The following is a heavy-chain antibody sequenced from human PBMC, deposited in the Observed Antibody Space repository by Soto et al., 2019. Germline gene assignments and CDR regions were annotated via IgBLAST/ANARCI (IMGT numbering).Heavy chain of an antibody. CDR3: ARGATYYDFWSGYYTGTSYDY. J-gene: IGHJ4*02. CDR1: GGSISSSSYY. D-gene: IGHD3-3*01. CDR2: VYYGGST. Sequence: SATLSLTGTVSGGSISSSSYYWGWIRQPPGKGLEWIGNVYYGGSTYYNPSLKSRVTISVDTSKNQFSLKLSCVTAADTAVYYCARGATYYDFWSGYYTGTSYDYWGQGTLVTVSS. V-gene: IGHV4-39*01.